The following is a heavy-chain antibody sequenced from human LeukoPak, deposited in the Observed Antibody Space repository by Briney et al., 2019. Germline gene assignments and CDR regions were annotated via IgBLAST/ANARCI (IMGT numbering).Heavy chain of an antibody. D-gene: IGHD3-10*01. CDR3: ARLWSSGGVDY. Sequence: SETLSLTCTVSGGSISSYYWSWIRQPPGKGLEWIGYIYYSGSTNYNPSLKSRVTISVDTSKNQFSLKLTSVTAADTAVYYCARLWSSGGVDYWGQGTLVTVSS. J-gene: IGHJ4*02. CDR2: IYYSGST. V-gene: IGHV4-59*12. CDR1: GGSISSYY.